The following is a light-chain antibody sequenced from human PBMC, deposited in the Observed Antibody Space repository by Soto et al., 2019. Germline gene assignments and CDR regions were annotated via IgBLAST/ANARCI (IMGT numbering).Light chain of an antibody. J-gene: IGKJ1*01. V-gene: IGKV3-20*01. CDR1: QSVSSSY. CDR2: GAS. CDR3: QQYGTSRWT. Sequence: EIVLTQSPGTLSLSPGERATLSCRASQSVSSSYLAWYQQKPGQAPRLLIYGASSRATGTADRFSGGGSGTDFTLTISRLEPEDFALYYCQQYGTSRWTFGQGTKVDIK.